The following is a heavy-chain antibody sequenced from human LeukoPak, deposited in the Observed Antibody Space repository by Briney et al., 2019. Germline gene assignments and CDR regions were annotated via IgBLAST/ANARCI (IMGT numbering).Heavy chain of an antibody. J-gene: IGHJ4*02. Sequence: ASVTVSFKASGYTFTNYFMHWVRQAPGQGLEWMGIINPTGGSTTYAQKFQGRVTMTRDTSTSTVYMELSSLRSEDTAVFYCARVSHNGSDYWGQGTLVTVSS. D-gene: IGHD1-1*01. V-gene: IGHV1-46*01. CDR1: GYTFTNYF. CDR3: ARVSHNGSDY. CDR2: INPTGGST.